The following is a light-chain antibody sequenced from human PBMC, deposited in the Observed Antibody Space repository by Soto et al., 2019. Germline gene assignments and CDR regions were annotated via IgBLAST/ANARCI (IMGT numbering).Light chain of an antibody. CDR2: STS. Sequence: QAVVTQEPSLTVSPGGTVTLTCASSGGAVTSDYYANWLQQKPGQAPRALIYSTSKKPSWTPARFSGSLLGGKAALTLSAVQTDDEDDYYCLLYYGGAQVLFGGGTKLTVL. V-gene: IGLV7-43*01. J-gene: IGLJ2*01. CDR3: LLYYGGAQVL. CDR1: GGAVTSDYY.